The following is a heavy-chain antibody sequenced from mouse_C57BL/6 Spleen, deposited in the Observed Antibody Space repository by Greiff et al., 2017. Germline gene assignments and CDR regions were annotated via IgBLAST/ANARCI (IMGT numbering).Heavy chain of an antibody. V-gene: IGHV1-69*01. J-gene: IGHJ2*01. CDR3: ARWSGYFDY. Sequence: QVQLQQPGAELVLPGASVKLSCKASGYTFTSYWMHWVKQRPGPGLEWIGEIDPSDSYTNYNQKFKGKSTLTVDKSSRTAYMQLSSLTSEDSAVYYCARWSGYFDYWGQGTTLTVSS. CDR1: GYTFTSYW. CDR2: IDPSDSYT.